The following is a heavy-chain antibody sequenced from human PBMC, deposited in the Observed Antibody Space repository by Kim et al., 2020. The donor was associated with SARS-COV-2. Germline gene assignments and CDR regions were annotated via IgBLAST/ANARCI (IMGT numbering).Heavy chain of an antibody. CDR1: GGTFSSYA. CDR3: AGRVGHGSGRNWFDP. Sequence: SVKVSCKASGGTFSSYAISWVRQAPGQGLEWMGGIIPIFGTANYAQKFQGRVTITADESTSTAYMELSSLRSEDTAVYYCAGRVGHGSGRNWFDPWGQGTLVTVSS. D-gene: IGHD3-10*01. J-gene: IGHJ5*02. V-gene: IGHV1-69*13. CDR2: IIPIFGTA.